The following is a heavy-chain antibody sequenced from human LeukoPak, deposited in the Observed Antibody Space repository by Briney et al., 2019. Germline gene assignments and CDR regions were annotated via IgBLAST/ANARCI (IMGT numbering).Heavy chain of an antibody. V-gene: IGHV1-2*02. J-gene: IGHJ5*02. CDR2: INPNSGGT. Sequence: GASVKVSCKASGYTFTGYYMHWVRQAPGQGLEWMGWINPNSGGTNYAQKFQGRVTMTRDTSISTAYMELSRLRSDDTAVYYCARVIGIAAAGSWLGPWGQGTLVTVSS. CDR3: ARVIGIAAAGSWLGP. D-gene: IGHD6-13*01. CDR1: GYTFTGYY.